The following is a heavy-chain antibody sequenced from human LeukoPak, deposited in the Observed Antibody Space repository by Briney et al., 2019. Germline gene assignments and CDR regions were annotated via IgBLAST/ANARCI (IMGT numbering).Heavy chain of an antibody. CDR1: GFTVSSNY. CDR2: IYSGGST. D-gene: IGHD3-16*02. V-gene: IGHV3-53*01. Sequence: GGSLRLSCAASGFTVSSNYMSWVRQAPGKGLEWVSVIYSGGSTYYADSVKGRFTISRDNSKNTLYLQMNSLRAEDTAVYYCAKDRRDYVWGSYRFGGYWGQGTLVTVSS. CDR3: AKDRRDYVWGSYRFGGY. J-gene: IGHJ4*02.